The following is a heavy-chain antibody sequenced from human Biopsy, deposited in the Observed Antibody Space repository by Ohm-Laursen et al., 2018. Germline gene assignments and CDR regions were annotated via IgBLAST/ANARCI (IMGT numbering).Heavy chain of an antibody. Sequence: PGTLSLTCTVSGDSVTKYYWSWIRQPPGKGLEWIGHIYYSVMTNYNPSLQSRVSISVDTSRNQVSLTLSSVTAADTAVYYCARDSGILNYGNFKYYHYYGMDVWGHGTKVTVSS. CDR1: GDSVTKYY. CDR2: IYYSVMT. D-gene: IGHD4-11*01. J-gene: IGHJ6*02. CDR3: ARDSGILNYGNFKYYHYYGMDV. V-gene: IGHV4-59*02.